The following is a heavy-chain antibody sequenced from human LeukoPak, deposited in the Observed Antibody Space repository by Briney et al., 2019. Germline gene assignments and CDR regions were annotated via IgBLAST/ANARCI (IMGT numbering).Heavy chain of an antibody. J-gene: IGHJ4*02. Sequence: SVKVSCKASGGTFSSYGISWMRQAPGQGLEWMGGFIPMFGTPNHAQKFQGRVTITADESTTTAYMELSSLMSDDTAVYYCARAVRNQLLSDYWGQGTLVTVSS. CDR3: ARAVRNQLLSDY. CDR2: FIPMFGTP. D-gene: IGHD2-2*01. CDR1: GGTFSSYG. V-gene: IGHV1-69*13.